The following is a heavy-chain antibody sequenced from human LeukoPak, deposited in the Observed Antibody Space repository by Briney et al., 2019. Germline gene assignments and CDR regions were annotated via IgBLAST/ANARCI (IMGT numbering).Heavy chain of an antibody. D-gene: IGHD6-19*01. J-gene: IGHJ4*02. Sequence: ASVKVSCKASGCTFTGYYMHWVRQAPGQGLEWMGWINPNSGGTNYAQKFQGRVTMTGDTSISTSYMELSNLRSDDTAVYYCARGREVAGTVSYWGQGTRVTVSS. V-gene: IGHV1-2*02. CDR2: INPNSGGT. CDR1: GCTFTGYY. CDR3: ARGREVAGTVSY.